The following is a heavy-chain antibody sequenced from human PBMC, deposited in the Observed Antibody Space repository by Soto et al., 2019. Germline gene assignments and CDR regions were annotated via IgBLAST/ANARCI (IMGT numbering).Heavy chain of an antibody. D-gene: IGHD4-17*01. J-gene: IGHJ6*02. Sequence: QLQLQESGPGLVKPSETLSLTCTVSGGYISSSSYYWGWIRQPPGKGLEWIGSIYYSGSTYYNPSLKSRVTISVDTSKNQLSLKLSSVTAADTAVYYCRVWDGDASFYYYYGMDVWGQGTTVTVSS. CDR2: IYYSGST. CDR1: GGYISSSSYY. CDR3: RVWDGDASFYYYYGMDV. V-gene: IGHV4-39*01.